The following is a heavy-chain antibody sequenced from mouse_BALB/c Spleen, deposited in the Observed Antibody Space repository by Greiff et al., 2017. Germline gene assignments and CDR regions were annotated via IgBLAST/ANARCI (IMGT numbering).Heavy chain of an antibody. CDR2: IYPGDGDT. J-gene: IGHJ2*01. CDR3: ARRHYGSSYFDY. V-gene: IGHV1-80*01. CDR1: GYAFSRYW. Sequence: QVQLKESGAELVRPGSSVKISCKASGYAFSRYWMNWVKQRPGQGLEWIGQIYPGDGDTNYNGKFKGKATLTVDKSSSTAYMQLSSLTSEDSAVYYCARRHYGSSYFDYWGQGTTLTVSS. D-gene: IGHD1-1*01.